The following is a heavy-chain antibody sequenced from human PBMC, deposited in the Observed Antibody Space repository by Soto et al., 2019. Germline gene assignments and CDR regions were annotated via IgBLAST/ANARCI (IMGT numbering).Heavy chain of an antibody. CDR1: GYTFTGYY. Sequence: ASVKVSCKASGYTFTGYYMHWVRQAPGQGLEWMGWINPNSGGTNYAQKFQGWVTMTRDTSISTAYMELSRLRSYDTAVYYCARGGVRDGYYYMDVWGKGTTVTVSS. J-gene: IGHJ6*03. CDR2: INPNSGGT. V-gene: IGHV1-2*04. CDR3: ARGGVRDGYYYMDV. D-gene: IGHD3-3*01.